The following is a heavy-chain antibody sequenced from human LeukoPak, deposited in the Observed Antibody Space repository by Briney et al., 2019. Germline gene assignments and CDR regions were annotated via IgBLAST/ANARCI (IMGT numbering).Heavy chain of an antibody. J-gene: IGHJ4*02. V-gene: IGHV1-2*02. D-gene: IGHD6-19*01. CDR1: GYMFTDYY. CDR2: INPNTGGT. CDR3: TRSGRSGGSHRFDY. Sequence: GAAVKVSCKASGYMFTDYYIHWVRQAPGQGLEWMGWINPNTGGTNYAQKFQGRVTMTRDTSISTAYLELSSLRSDDTAVFYCTRSGRSGGSHRFDYWGQGTLVTASS.